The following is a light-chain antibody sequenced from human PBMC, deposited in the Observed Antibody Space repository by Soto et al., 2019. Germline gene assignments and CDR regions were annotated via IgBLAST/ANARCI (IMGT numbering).Light chain of an antibody. CDR1: QSISNR. Sequence: DLDMTQYPSTLSASVGDGVPITCRASQSISNRLAWYQQRTGKAPKYLIYDDSTLDSGAPYRFSGSGAGTELNLSISSLQPDDFATYYCQNYNSYSEACGQGTKVDIK. CDR3: QNYNSYSEA. CDR2: DDS. V-gene: IGKV1-5*01. J-gene: IGKJ1*01.